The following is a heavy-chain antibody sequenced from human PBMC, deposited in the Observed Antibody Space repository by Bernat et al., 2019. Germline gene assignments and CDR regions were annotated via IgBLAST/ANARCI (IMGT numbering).Heavy chain of an antibody. D-gene: IGHD4-17*01. V-gene: IGHV3-66*01. CDR2: IYSGGST. CDR1: GFTVSSNY. J-gene: IGHJ6*02. CDR3: ARDYDPYYGDLIYYGMDV. Sequence: EVQLVESGGGLVQPGGSLRLSCAASGFTVSSNYMSWVRQAPGKGLEWVSVIYSGGSTYYADSVKGRFTISRDNSKNTLYLQMNSLRAEDTAVYYCARDYDPYYGDLIYYGMDVWGQGTTVTVSS.